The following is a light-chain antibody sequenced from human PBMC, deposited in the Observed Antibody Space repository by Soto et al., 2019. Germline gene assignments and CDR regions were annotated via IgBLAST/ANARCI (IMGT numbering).Light chain of an antibody. CDR1: QSVSSK. CDR3: QQYNNWPPWT. Sequence: EIVMTQSPATLSVSPGERATLSCRASQSVSSKLAWYQQKPGQAPSLIIYGASTRATGIPARFSGSGSGTAFTLTISSLQSEDFAVYYCQQYNNWPPWTFGQGTKVEIK. CDR2: GAS. J-gene: IGKJ1*01. V-gene: IGKV3-15*01.